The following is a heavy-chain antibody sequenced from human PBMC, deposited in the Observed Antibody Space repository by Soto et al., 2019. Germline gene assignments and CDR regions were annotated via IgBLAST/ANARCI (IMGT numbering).Heavy chain of an antibody. Sequence: PGGSLRLSCADSGFTFSTYSMNWVRQAPGRGLEWVASISSSGTFIYYADSVRGRFTISRDNAKNTLYLQMNSLRAEDTALFYCARGTTFYYGTGFDPWGQGTLVTVSS. CDR3: ARGTTFYYGTGFDP. CDR1: GFTFSTYS. CDR2: ISSSGTFI. V-gene: IGHV3-21*01. J-gene: IGHJ5*02. D-gene: IGHD3-22*01.